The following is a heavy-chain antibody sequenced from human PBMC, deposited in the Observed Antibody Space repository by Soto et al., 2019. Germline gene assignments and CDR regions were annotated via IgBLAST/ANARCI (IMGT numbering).Heavy chain of an antibody. J-gene: IGHJ3*02. V-gene: IGHV3-7*04. CDR1: GFILSSYW. Sequence: GGSLRLSCAASGFILSSYWMTWVRQAPGKGLEWVASIKEYGNEKYFVDSVKGRFTISRDVAQNSLYLQINSLRAEDTAVYYCARAQNGFDIWGQGTMVTVSS. CDR3: ARAQNGFDI. CDR2: IKEYGNEK.